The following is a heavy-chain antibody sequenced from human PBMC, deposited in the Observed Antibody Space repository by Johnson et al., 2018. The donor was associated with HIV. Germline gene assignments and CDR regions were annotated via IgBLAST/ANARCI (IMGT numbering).Heavy chain of an antibody. CDR3: AWDTIRERQLPDGFDV. Sequence: QVHLVESGGGLVKPGGSLRLSCAASGFTFSDYYMSWIRQAPGKGLEWVSYISSSGITIYYADSVKGRFTISRDNAKNSLYLQMNSLRAEDTSVYYCAWDTIRERQLPDGFDVWGQGTMVTVSS. J-gene: IGHJ3*01. V-gene: IGHV3-11*04. CDR1: GFTFSDYY. CDR2: ISSSGITI. D-gene: IGHD1-1*01.